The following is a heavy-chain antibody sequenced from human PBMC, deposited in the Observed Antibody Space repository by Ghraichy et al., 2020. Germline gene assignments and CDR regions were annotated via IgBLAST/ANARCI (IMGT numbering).Heavy chain of an antibody. Sequence: SETLSLTCTVSGGSISSYYWTWVRRPPGKGLEWIGYIHATGGTNYNPSLKSRLTMSVDTSKNQFSLKVNSVTAADSAVYYCVGSGGNAILDQWGQGTLVTVSS. CDR2: IHATGGT. J-gene: IGHJ4*02. D-gene: IGHD4-23*01. CDR1: GGSISSYY. CDR3: VGSGGNAILDQ. V-gene: IGHV4-4*09.